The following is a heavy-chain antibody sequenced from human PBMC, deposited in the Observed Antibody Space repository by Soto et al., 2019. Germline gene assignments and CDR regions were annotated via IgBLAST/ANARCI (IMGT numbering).Heavy chain of an antibody. J-gene: IGHJ4*02. CDR3: ARDNYGDTYYFDY. CDR1: GGSISSGAYY. D-gene: IGHD4-17*01. V-gene: IGHV4-30-4*01. Sequence: QVQLQESGPGLVKPSQTLSLTYTVSGGSISSGAYYWSWVRQPPGKGLEWIGYIYYSGSTYYNPSLKSRVTITVDTSQNQFSLKLSSVTATDTAVYYCARDNYGDTYYFDYWGQGTLVTVSS. CDR2: IYYSGST.